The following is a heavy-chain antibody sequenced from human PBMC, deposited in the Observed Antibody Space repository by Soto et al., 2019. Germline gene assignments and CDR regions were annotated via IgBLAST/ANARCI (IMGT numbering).Heavy chain of an antibody. V-gene: IGHV4-39*01. Sequence: SETLSLTCTVSGGSISSSSYYWGWIRQPPGKGLEWIGSIYYSGSTYYNPSLKSRVTISVDTSKNQFSLKLSSVTAADTAVYYCARPQQWLASPPLVWGQGTLVTVSS. J-gene: IGHJ4*02. CDR2: IYYSGST. CDR3: ARPQQWLASPPLV. CDR1: GGSISSSSYY. D-gene: IGHD6-19*01.